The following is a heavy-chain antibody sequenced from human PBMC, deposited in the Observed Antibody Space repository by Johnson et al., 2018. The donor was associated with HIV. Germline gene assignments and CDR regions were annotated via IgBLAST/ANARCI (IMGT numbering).Heavy chain of an antibody. D-gene: IGHD2-15*01. V-gene: IGHV3-66*01. CDR2: IYSGGST. J-gene: IGHJ3*02. Sequence: EQLVESGGGLVQPGGSLRLSCAASGFTVSSNYMSWVRQAPGKGLEWVSVIYSGGSTYYADSVKGRFSISRDNSKNTLYLQMNSLRVEDTAVYYCAREHCSGGSCFLDIWGQGTMVTVSS. CDR3: AREHCSGGSCFLDI. CDR1: GFTVSSNY.